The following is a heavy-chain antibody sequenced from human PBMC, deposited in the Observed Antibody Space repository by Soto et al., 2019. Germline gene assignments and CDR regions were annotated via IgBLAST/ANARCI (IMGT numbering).Heavy chain of an antibody. CDR1: GGTCRSYA. CDR2: IIPIFGTA. V-gene: IGHV1-69*13. D-gene: IGHD2-15*01. Sequence: ASVKVSCKASGGTCRSYAISWVRQAPGQGLEWMGGIIPIFGTANYAQKFQGRVTITADESTSTAYMELSSLRSEDTAVYYCARGIVVVVVATPPQSGLPDYYYGMDVWGQGTTVTVSS. J-gene: IGHJ6*02. CDR3: ARGIVVVVVATPPQSGLPDYYYGMDV.